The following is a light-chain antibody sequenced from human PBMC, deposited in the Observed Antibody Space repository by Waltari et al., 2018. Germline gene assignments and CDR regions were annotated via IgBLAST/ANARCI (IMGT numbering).Light chain of an antibody. J-gene: IGLJ3*02. CDR3: SSDTGNSAAE. Sequence: QSALTQPASVSGSPGQSITISCAGTSNDVGHYKLVSWYQQQPGKVPKPILYEVNKRPSAVSMRFSGSKSANTASLTITGRRAEAEADYYCSSDTGNSAAEFGGGTKLIVL. V-gene: IGLV2-23*02. CDR2: EVN. CDR1: SNDVGHYKL.